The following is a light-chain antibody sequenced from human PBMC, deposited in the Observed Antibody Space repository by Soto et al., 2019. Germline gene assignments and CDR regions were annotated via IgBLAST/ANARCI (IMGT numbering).Light chain of an antibody. Sequence: DIQMTQSPSSLSASVGDRVTITCRASQSISSWLAWYQQKPGKAPKLLIYYASSLESGVPSRFSGSGSGTEFPLTISSLQPDDFATYYCQQYNSYSPTFGPGTKV. J-gene: IGKJ1*01. V-gene: IGKV1-5*01. CDR3: QQYNSYSPT. CDR2: YAS. CDR1: QSISSW.